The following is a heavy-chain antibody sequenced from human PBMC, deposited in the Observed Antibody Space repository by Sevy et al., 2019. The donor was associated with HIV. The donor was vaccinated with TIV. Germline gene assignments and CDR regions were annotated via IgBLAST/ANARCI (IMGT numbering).Heavy chain of an antibody. CDR1: GFTFSSYA. CDR3: ARGGVGIVVVPAAIESYYYYYGMDV. D-gene: IGHD2-2*03. J-gene: IGHJ6*02. V-gene: IGHV3-30-3*01. Sequence: GGSLRLSCAASGFTFSSYAMHWVRQAPGKGLEWVAVISYDGSNKYYADSVKGRFTISRDNSKNTLYLQMNSLRAEDTAVYYCARGGVGIVVVPAAIESYYYYYGMDVCGQGTTVTVS. CDR2: ISYDGSNK.